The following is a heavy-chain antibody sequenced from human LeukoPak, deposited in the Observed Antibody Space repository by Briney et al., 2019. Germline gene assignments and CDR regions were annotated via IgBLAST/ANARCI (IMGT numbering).Heavy chain of an antibody. CDR2: VLPIFNKT. J-gene: IGHJ4*02. V-gene: IGHV1-69*05. Sequence: ASVKVSCKASGGTFSNYAINWVRQAPGQGLEWMGGVLPIFNKTNYAQKFQGRVTITTDEFTSVAYMELSSLRSEDTAVYYCVRDGRKYYDSSVLDYFDYWGQGTLVTVSS. D-gene: IGHD3-22*01. CDR3: VRDGRKYYDSSVLDYFDY. CDR1: GGTFSNYA.